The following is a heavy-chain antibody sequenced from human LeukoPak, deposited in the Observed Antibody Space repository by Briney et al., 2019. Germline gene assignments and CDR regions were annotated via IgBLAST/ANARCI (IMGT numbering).Heavy chain of an antibody. CDR1: GGSISSYY. CDR3: AREVSSTAMVNY. CDR2: IYYSGST. V-gene: IGHV4-39*02. D-gene: IGHD5-18*01. Sequence: PETLSLTCTVSGGSISSYYWGWIRQPPGKGLEWIGSIYYSGSTFYNPSLKSRVTISVDTSKNQFSLKLTSVTAADTAVYYCAREVSSTAMVNYWGQGTLVTVSS. J-gene: IGHJ4*02.